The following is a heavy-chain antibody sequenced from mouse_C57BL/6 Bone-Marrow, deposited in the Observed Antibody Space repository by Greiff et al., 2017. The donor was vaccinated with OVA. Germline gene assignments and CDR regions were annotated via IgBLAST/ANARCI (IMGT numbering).Heavy chain of an antibody. CDR1: GYTFTSYW. Sequence: QVQLKESGAELVKPGASVKLSCKASGYTFTSYWMQWVKQRPGQGLEWIGEIDPSDSYTNYNQKFKGKATLTVDTSSSTAYMQLSSLTSEDSAVYYCARDSYNWYFEGWGTGTTVTVTA. CDR3: ARDSYNWYFEG. V-gene: IGHV1-50*01. D-gene: IGHD2-12*01. CDR2: IDPSDSYT. J-gene: IGHJ1*03.